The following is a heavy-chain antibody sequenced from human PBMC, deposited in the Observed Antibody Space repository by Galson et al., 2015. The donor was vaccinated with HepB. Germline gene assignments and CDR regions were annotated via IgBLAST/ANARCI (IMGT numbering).Heavy chain of an antibody. CDR3: AKMSWELPPRYVDY. CDR2: ISGSGGST. V-gene: IGHV3-23*01. CDR1: GFTFSSYA. J-gene: IGHJ4*02. D-gene: IGHD1-26*01. Sequence: ALRLSCAASGFTFSSYAMSWVRQAPGKGLEWVSAISGSGGSTYYADSVKGRFTISRDNSKNTLYLQMSSLRAEDTAVYYCAKMSWELPPRYVDYWGQGTLVTVSS.